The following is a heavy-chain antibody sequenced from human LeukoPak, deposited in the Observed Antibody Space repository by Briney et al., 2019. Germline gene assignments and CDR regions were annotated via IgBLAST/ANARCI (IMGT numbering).Heavy chain of an antibody. V-gene: IGHV4-59*08. Sequence: SETLSLTCTVSGGSISSYYWSWIRQPPGKGLEWIGYIYHSGSTNYNPSLKSRVTISVDTSKNQFSLKLSSVTAADTAVYYCATQGYSSGWYMYYWGQGTLVTVSS. CDR3: ATQGYSSGWYMYY. CDR2: IYHSGST. CDR1: GGSISSYY. J-gene: IGHJ4*02. D-gene: IGHD6-19*01.